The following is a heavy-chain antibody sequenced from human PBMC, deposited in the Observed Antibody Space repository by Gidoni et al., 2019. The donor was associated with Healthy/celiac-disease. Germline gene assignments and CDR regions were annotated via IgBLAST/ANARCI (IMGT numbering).Heavy chain of an antibody. CDR2: IIPIFGTA. Sequence: QVQLVQSGAEVKKPGSSVKVSCKASGGTFSSYAISWVRQAPGQGLEWMGGIIPIFGTANYAQKFQGRVTITADESTSTAYMELSSLRSEDTAVYYCAREDYYDSSGFFNDAFDIWGQGTMVTVSS. CDR3: AREDYYDSSGFFNDAFDI. D-gene: IGHD3-22*01. V-gene: IGHV1-69*01. CDR1: GGTFSSYA. J-gene: IGHJ3*02.